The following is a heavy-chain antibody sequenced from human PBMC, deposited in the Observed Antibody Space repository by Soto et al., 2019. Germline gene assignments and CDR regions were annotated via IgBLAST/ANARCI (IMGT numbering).Heavy chain of an antibody. CDR3: AKGFPWGGDFDY. CDR1: GSTFSTYA. D-gene: IGHD3-10*01. CDR2: ISAGGGTT. V-gene: IGHV3-23*01. J-gene: IGHJ4*02. Sequence: EVQLLESGVNLVQPGGSLTLSCAASGSTFSTYAMSWVRQALGKWLEWVSTISAGGGTTYYADSVKARFTISRDKTKNTLYMQMNSLRAEDTAVYYCAKGFPWGGDFDYWCQGTLVTVSS.